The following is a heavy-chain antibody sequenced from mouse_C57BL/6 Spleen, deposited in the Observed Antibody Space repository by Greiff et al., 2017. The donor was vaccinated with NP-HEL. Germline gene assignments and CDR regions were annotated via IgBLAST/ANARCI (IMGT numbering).Heavy chain of an antibody. CDR3: ARITTVVATGGDY. CDR2: IDPSDSYT. J-gene: IGHJ4*01. CDR1: GYTFTSYW. V-gene: IGHV1-59*01. Sequence: QVQLQQPGAELVRPGTSVKLSCKASGYTFTSYWMHWVKQRPGQGLEWIGVIDPSDSYTNYNQKFKGKATLTVDTSSSTAYMQLSSLTSEDSVVYYCARITTVVATGGDYWGQGTSVTVSS. D-gene: IGHD1-1*01.